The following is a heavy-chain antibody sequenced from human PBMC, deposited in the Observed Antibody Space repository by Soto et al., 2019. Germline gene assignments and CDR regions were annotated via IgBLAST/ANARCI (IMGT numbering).Heavy chain of an antibody. J-gene: IGHJ4*02. Sequence: ASVKVSCKASGYTFTGYYMHWVRQAPGQGLEWMGWINPNSGGTNYAQKFQGWVTMTRDTSISTAYMELSRLRSDDTAVYYCARGGAMVRGVIDYFDYWGQGTLVTVSS. D-gene: IGHD3-10*01. V-gene: IGHV1-2*04. CDR1: GYTFTGYY. CDR3: ARGGAMVRGVIDYFDY. CDR2: INPNSGGT.